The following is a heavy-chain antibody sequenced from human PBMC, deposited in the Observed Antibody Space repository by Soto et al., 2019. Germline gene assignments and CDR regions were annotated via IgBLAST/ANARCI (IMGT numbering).Heavy chain of an antibody. J-gene: IGHJ6*02. Sequence: GGSLRLSCAASGFTFSNYAMAWVRQAPGEGLEWVSGISDRGGSTYYADSMTGRFTISRDNSKNTLYLQMNSLRAEDTAVYYCAKSTPTSGWHGMDVWGQGTTVTVSS. D-gene: IGHD6-19*01. CDR2: ISDRGGST. V-gene: IGHV3-23*01. CDR3: AKSTPTSGWHGMDV. CDR1: GFTFSNYA.